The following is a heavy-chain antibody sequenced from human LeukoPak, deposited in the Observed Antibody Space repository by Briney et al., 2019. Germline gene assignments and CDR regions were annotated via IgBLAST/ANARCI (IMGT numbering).Heavy chain of an antibody. D-gene: IGHD5-24*01. V-gene: IGHV3-30*18. CDR1: GFTISSYG. Sequence: PGGSLRLSCAASGFTISSYGMHWVRQAPGKGLEWVAVISYDGSNKYYADSVKGRFTISRDNSKNTLYLQMNSLRAEDTAVYYCAKDRLEMATIWNHWFDPWGQGTLVTVSS. CDR3: AKDRLEMATIWNHWFDP. J-gene: IGHJ5*02. CDR2: ISYDGSNK.